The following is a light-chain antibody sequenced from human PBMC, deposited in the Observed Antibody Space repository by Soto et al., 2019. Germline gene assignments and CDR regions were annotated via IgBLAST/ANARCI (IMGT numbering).Light chain of an antibody. CDR3: QQYNSYPLT. CDR2: GAS. J-gene: IGKJ4*01. V-gene: IGKV1-16*02. CDR1: QGIGNY. Sequence: DIQMTQSPSSLSASVGDRVTITCRASQGIGNYLAWFQQKPGKAPQSLIYGASSLQSGVPSKFSGSGSGTDFTLTISSLQPEDFATYYCQQYNSYPLTFGGGTKVEIK.